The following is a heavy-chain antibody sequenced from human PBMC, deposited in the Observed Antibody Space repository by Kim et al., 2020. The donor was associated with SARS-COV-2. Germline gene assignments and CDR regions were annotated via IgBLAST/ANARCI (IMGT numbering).Heavy chain of an antibody. CDR1: GYTFTSYA. D-gene: IGHD1-26*01. CDR2: INAGNGNT. J-gene: IGHJ5*02. Sequence: ASVKVSCKASGYTFTSYAMHWVRQAPGQRLEWMGWINAGNGNTKYSQKFQGRVTITRDTSASTAYMELSSLRSEDTAVYYCARVFSGSYYWFDPWGQGTLVTVSS. V-gene: IGHV1-3*01. CDR3: ARVFSGSYYWFDP.